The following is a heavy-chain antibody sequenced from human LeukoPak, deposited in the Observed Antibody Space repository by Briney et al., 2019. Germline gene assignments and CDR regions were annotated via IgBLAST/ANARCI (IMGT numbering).Heavy chain of an antibody. CDR3: ARELEDYSNYVDY. CDR1: GGSISSGDYY. Sequence: PSETLSLTCTVSGGSISSGDYYWSWIRQPPGKGLEWIGYIYYSGSTYYNPSLKSRVTISVDTSKNQFSLKLSSVTAADTAVYYCARELEDYSNYVDYWGQGTLVTVSS. CDR2: IYYSGST. J-gene: IGHJ4*02. V-gene: IGHV4-30-4*08. D-gene: IGHD4-11*01.